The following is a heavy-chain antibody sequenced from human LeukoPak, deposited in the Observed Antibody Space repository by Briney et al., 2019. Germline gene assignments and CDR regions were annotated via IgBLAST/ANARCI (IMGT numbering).Heavy chain of an antibody. CDR2: ISGSGANT. Sequence: GGSLRLSCAASGFTFSSYAMTWVRQAPGTGLEWVSSISGSGANTVYADSVKGRFTISRDNSKNTLYLQMNSLRAEDTAVYYCARKDQKSPYYFDYWGQGTLVTVSS. J-gene: IGHJ4*02. V-gene: IGHV3-23*01. CDR1: GFTFSSYA. CDR3: ARKDQKSPYYFDY.